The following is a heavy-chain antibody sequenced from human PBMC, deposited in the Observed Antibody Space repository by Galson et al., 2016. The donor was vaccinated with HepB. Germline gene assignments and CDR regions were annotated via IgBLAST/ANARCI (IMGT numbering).Heavy chain of an antibody. CDR3: AKVFGVGFWSGYDY. D-gene: IGHD3-3*01. J-gene: IGHJ4*02. V-gene: IGHV3-23*01. CDR2: ITGSGGST. CDR1: GFTFSSYA. Sequence: SLRLSCAASGFTFSSYAMSWVRQAPGKGLEWVSAITGSGGSTFYADAVKGRLTMSRDNSKNTRYLQMNSLRAEDTAVYYCAKVFGVGFWSGYDYWGQGTLVTVSS.